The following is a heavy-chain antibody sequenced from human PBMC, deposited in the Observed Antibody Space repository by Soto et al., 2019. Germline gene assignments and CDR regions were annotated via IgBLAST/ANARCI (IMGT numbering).Heavy chain of an antibody. J-gene: IGHJ4*02. V-gene: IGHV1-2*04. CDR3: AREFRRTVAGTKAFHY. Sequence: GASVKVSCKASGYTFTGYYMHWVRQAPGQGLEWMGWINPNSGGTNYAQKFQGWVTMTRDTSISTAYMELSRLRSDDTAVYYCAREFRRTVAGTKAFHYWGQGTLVTVSS. D-gene: IGHD6-19*01. CDR1: GYTFTGYY. CDR2: INPNSGGT.